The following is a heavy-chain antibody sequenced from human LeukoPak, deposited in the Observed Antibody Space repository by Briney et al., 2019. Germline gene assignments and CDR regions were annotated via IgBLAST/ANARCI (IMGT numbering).Heavy chain of an antibody. Sequence: SETLSLTCTVSGGSINSGSYYWVWIRQPPGKGLEWIGSIYYSESTYYNPSLESRVTISVDTSKNQFSLKLSSVTAADTAVYYCARDRQQLVRGDYFDYWGQGALVTVSS. D-gene: IGHD6-13*01. CDR3: ARDRQQLVRGDYFDY. CDR1: GGSINSGSYY. CDR2: IYYSEST. J-gene: IGHJ4*02. V-gene: IGHV4-39*07.